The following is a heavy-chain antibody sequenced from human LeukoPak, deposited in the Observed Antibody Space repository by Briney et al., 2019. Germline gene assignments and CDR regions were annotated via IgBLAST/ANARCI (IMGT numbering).Heavy chain of an antibody. V-gene: IGHV4-39*07. CDR3: ARYQRGTFDP. J-gene: IGHJ5*02. D-gene: IGHD2-2*01. Sequence: SETLSLTWTVSGGSISSSSYYWGWIRQPPGKGLEWIGSIYYSGSTYYNPTLKSRFTISVDTSKNQFSLKLSSVTAADTAVYYCARYQRGTFDPWGQGTLVTVSS. CDR1: GGSISSSSYY. CDR2: IYYSGST.